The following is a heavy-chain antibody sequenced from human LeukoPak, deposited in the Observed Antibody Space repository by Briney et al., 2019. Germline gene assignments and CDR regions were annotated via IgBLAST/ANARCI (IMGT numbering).Heavy chain of an antibody. CDR2: ISSSSSYI. Sequence: GGSLRLSCAASGFTFSSYSMNWVRQAPGKGLEWVSSISSSSSYIYYADSVKGRFTISRDNAKNSPYLQMNSLRAEDTAMYYCARVGYSYGVFDYWGQGTLVTVSS. J-gene: IGHJ4*02. D-gene: IGHD5-18*01. V-gene: IGHV3-21*01. CDR1: GFTFSSYS. CDR3: ARVGYSYGVFDY.